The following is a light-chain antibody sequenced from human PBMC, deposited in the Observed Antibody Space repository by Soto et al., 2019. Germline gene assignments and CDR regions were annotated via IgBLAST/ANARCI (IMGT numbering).Light chain of an antibody. CDR3: QQYYSTPPT. CDR2: WAS. Sequence: DIVMTQSPDSLAVSLGERATINCKCSQIVLYSSNNKNYLAWYQQKPGQPPKLLIYWASTRESGVPGRFSGSGSGTDFTLTISSLQAEDVAVYYCQQYYSTPPTFGQGTKVDIK. J-gene: IGKJ1*01. V-gene: IGKV4-1*01. CDR1: QIVLYSSNNKNY.